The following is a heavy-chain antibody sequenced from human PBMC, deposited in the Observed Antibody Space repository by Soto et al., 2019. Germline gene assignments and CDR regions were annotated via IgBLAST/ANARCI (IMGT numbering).Heavy chain of an antibody. D-gene: IGHD2-2*02. CDR1: GFTFSSYA. Sequence: GSLRLSCAASGFTFSSYAMHWVRQAPGKGLEWVAVISYDGSNKYYADSVKGRFTISRDNSKNTLYLQMNSLRAEDTAVYYCARGDKDIVVVPAAIQGWGQGTMVTVSS. V-gene: IGHV3-30-3*01. J-gene: IGHJ3*01. CDR3: ARGDKDIVVVPAAIQG. CDR2: ISYDGSNK.